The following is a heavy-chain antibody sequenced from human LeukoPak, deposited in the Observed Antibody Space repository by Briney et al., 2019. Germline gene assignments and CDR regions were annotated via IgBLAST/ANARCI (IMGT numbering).Heavy chain of an antibody. CDR3: AKGVRFLEWFFDY. J-gene: IGHJ4*02. CDR1: GVTFSSDA. D-gene: IGHD3-3*01. CDR2: MSVSGGST. V-gene: IGHV3-23*01. Sequence: GGSLRLSCAASGVTFSSDAMSWVCQAPGKGLEWVSAMSVSGGSTYYADSVKGRFTTSRDNSKNTLYLQMNTLRPETTAVYSCAKGVRFLEWFFDYWGQGTLVT.